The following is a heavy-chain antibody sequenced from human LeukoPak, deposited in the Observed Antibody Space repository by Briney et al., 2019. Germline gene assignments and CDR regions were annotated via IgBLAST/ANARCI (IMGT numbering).Heavy chain of an antibody. D-gene: IGHD3-22*01. V-gene: IGHV1-18*01. CDR2: ISAYNGNT. Sequence: GVSVKVSCKASGYTFTSYGISWVRQAPGQGLEWMGWISAYNGNTNYAQKLQGRVTMTTDTSTSTAYMELRSLRSDDTAVYYCARDRAPMIVVVITPVDAFDIWGQGTMVTVSS. CDR3: ARDRAPMIVVVITPVDAFDI. CDR1: GYTFTSYG. J-gene: IGHJ3*02.